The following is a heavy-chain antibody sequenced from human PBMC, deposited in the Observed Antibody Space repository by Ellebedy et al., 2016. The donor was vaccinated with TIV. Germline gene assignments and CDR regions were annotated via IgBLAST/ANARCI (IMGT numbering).Heavy chain of an antibody. CDR1: GFTFGRYW. J-gene: IGHJ5*02. V-gene: IGHV3-74*01. D-gene: IGHD4-11*01. CDR2: IKSDGSST. Sequence: GESLKISXVASGFTFGRYWMHWVRQAPGNKLVWVSGIKSDGSSTTYADSVKGRFTTSRDNARNTLYLQMNSLRGEDTAVYFCARDRGDYSISGPWGQGTLVTVSS. CDR3: ARDRGDYSISGP.